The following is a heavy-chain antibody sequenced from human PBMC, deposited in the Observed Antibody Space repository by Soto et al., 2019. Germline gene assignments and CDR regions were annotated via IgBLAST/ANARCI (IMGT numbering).Heavy chain of an antibody. V-gene: IGHV3-66*01. CDR1: GFTVSSKY. J-gene: IGHJ6*03. CDR2: IQSGGTT. Sequence: PGGSLRLSCAASGFTVSSKYMSWVRQAPGKGLEWVSLIQSGGTTYYADSVKGRFTISRDSSKNMLHLQMDSLRAEDTAVYYCARDDILCSGGSCYGVHMDVWGKGTTVTV. D-gene: IGHD2-15*01. CDR3: ARDDILCSGGSCYGVHMDV.